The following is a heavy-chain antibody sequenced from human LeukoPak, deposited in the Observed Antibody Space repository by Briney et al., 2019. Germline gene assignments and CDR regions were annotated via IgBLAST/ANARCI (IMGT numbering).Heavy chain of an antibody. D-gene: IGHD4-17*01. J-gene: IGHJ4*02. CDR2: ISYDGSNK. CDR3: ARDKGYGVFDY. V-gene: IGHV3-30-3*01. Sequence: GGSLRLSCAASGFTFSSYAMHWVRQAPGKGLEWVAVISYDGSNKYYADSVKGRFTISRDNSKNTLYLQMNSLRAEDTAVYYCARDKGYGVFDYWGQGTLVTVSS. CDR1: GFTFSSYA.